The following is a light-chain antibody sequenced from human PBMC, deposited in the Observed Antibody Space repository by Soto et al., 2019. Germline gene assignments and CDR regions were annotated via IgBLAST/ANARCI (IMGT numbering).Light chain of an antibody. V-gene: IGKV1-9*01. J-gene: IGKJ4*01. CDR2: AAS. Sequence: IQLTQSPSSLSASVGDRVTITCRASQDIAIYLAWNQQKPGEAPKLLIYAASTLYGGVPSRFSGSGAGTDVALTITSQQAEDFATYYCQQLRMYPATFGGGTKV. CDR1: QDIAIY. CDR3: QQLRMYPAT.